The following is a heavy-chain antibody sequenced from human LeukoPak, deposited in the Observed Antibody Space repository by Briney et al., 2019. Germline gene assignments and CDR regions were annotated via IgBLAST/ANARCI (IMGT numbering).Heavy chain of an antibody. CDR3: ARAPPDYGGYTNDY. Sequence: PGGSLRLSCAASGFSFSSYSMNWVRQAPGKGLEWVSYISGSSSRMYYADSVKGRFTISRDNAKTSLYLQMNSLRAEDTAVYYCARAPPDYGGYTNDYWGQGTLVTVSS. D-gene: IGHD4-23*01. V-gene: IGHV3-48*01. CDR2: ISGSSSRM. J-gene: IGHJ4*02. CDR1: GFSFSSYS.